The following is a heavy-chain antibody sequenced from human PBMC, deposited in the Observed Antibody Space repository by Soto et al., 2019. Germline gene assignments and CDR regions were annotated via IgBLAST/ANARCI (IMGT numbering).Heavy chain of an antibody. CDR2: ISAYNGNT. J-gene: IGHJ5*02. V-gene: IGHV1-18*04. CDR3: ARQDVVVPRAIPEFDP. D-gene: IGHD2-2*02. Sequence: QVQLVQSGAEVKKPGASVKVSCKASGYTFNMYGITWVRQAPGQGLEWMGWISAYNGNTNYAQKFQGRVTMTTDTSTSTANMELRSLRSDDTAVYYCARQDVVVPRAIPEFDPWGQGTLVTVSS. CDR1: GYTFNMYG.